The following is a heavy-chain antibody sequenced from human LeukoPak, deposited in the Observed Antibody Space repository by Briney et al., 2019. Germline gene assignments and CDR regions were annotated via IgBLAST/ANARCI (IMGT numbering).Heavy chain of an antibody. V-gene: IGHV5-51*01. CDR1: GYRFTSYW. CDR3: ARESTDAFDI. J-gene: IGHJ3*02. Sequence: GESLKISCKGSGYRFTSYWIGWVRQMPGKGLEWIGIIYPGDSDTRYSPSFQGQVTISADKSISTAYQQWSSLKASDTAMYYCARESTDAFDIWGQGTMVTVSS. CDR2: IYPGDSDT.